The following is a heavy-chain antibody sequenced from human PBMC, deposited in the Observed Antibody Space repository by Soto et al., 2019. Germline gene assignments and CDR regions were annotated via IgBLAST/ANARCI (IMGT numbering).Heavy chain of an antibody. CDR3: AKTRPGQGSSPHWFAFDP. D-gene: IGHD2-2*01. Sequence: QVQLVASGGGVVQPGVSLRLYCAASGFTFSDSGMPWVRQATGKGLGWVASISYDASDKYYGDCVKGRFTSSRDNSKNMLYLQMSSLRAEDTAVYYGAKTRPGQGSSPHWFAFDPWGQGTLVTVSS. V-gene: IGHV3-30*18. J-gene: IGHJ5*02. CDR1: GFTFSDSG. CDR2: ISYDASDK.